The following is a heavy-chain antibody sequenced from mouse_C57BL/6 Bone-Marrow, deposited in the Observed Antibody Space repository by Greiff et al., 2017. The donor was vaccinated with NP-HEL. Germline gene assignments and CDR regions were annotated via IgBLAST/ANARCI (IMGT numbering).Heavy chain of an antibody. V-gene: IGHV14-4*01. D-gene: IGHD3-3*01. CDR2: IDPENGDT. Sequence: VQLQQSGAELVRPGASVKLSCTASGFNIKDDYMHWVKQRPEQGLEWIGWIDPENGDTEYASKFQGKATITADTSSNTAYLQLSSLTSEDTAVDYCTRDVWYFDVWGTGTTVTVSS. CDR3: TRDVWYFDV. CDR1: GFNIKDDY. J-gene: IGHJ1*03.